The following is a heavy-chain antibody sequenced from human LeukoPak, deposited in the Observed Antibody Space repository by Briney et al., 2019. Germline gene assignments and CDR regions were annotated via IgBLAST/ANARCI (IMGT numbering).Heavy chain of an antibody. CDR1: GYSISSCYY. CDR3: AREGSGWYFGRTVYYYYMDV. Sequence: SETLSLTCTVSGYSISSCYYWGWIRHPPGKGLECSGSIYHSGSTYYNPSLKSRVTISVDTSKKQFSLKLSSVTAADTAVYYCAREGSGWYFGRTVYYYYMDVWGKGTTVTVSS. V-gene: IGHV4-38-2*02. J-gene: IGHJ6*03. D-gene: IGHD6-19*01. CDR2: IYHSGST.